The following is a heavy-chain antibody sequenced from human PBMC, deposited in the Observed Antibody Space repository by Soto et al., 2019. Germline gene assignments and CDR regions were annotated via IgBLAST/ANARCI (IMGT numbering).Heavy chain of an antibody. CDR1: GFSLSTSGMC. CDR3: ARMYHITGSEPLDY. CDR2: IDWDDDK. D-gene: IGHD3-10*01. V-gene: IGHV2-70*11. Sequence: SGPTLVNPTQTLTLTCTFSGFSLSTSGMCVCWIRQPPGKALEWLARIDWDDDKYYSTSLKTRLTISKDTSKNQVVLTMTNMDPVDTATYYCARMYHITGSEPLDYWGQGTLVTVSS. J-gene: IGHJ4*02.